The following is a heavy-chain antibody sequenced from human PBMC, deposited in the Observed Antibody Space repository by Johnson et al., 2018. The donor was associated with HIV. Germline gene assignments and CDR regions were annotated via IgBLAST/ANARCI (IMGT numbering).Heavy chain of an antibody. CDR1: GFTFSTYG. J-gene: IGHJ3*02. D-gene: IGHD3-10*01. CDR2: ISYDGSNK. V-gene: IGHV3-30*03. CDR3: ARDVITMVQGVIGDDAFDI. Sequence: VQLVESAGGVVQPGRSLRLSCAASGFTFSTYGMHWVRQAPGKGLEWVAVISYDGSNKYYADSVKGRFTISRDNAKNSLYLQMNSLRAEDTAVYYCARDVITMVQGVIGDDAFDIWGQGTMVTVSS.